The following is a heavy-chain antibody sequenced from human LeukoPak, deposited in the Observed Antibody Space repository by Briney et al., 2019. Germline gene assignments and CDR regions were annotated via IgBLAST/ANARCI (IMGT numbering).Heavy chain of an antibody. V-gene: IGHV3-7*01. CDR2: VNEDGSQI. CDR1: EFTLSRFW. Sequence: GGSLRLSCAASEFTLSRFWMTWVRQAPGKGLEWVANVNEDGSQIYYVGSVKGRFTVSRDNARDSLYLQMTSLRVEDTAIYYCARDATRGGDFDYWGPGTLVTVSS. D-gene: IGHD3-16*01. CDR3: ARDATRGGDFDY. J-gene: IGHJ4*02.